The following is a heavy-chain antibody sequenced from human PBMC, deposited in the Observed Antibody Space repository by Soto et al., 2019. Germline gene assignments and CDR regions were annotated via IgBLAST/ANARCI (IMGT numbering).Heavy chain of an antibody. CDR2: IIPITDTT. Sequence: SVKVSCKASGGTFSSETITWVRQAPGQGLEWMGGIIPITDTTNYAQNFQGRVTITADESTSTVYMELSSLRSEDTAVYYCATLVPAPIKLFPRLGWCDPWGKGTRVTVSS. D-gene: IGHD2-2*02. V-gene: IGHV1-69*13. CDR3: ATLVPAPIKLFPRLGWCDP. CDR1: GGTFSSET. J-gene: IGHJ5*02.